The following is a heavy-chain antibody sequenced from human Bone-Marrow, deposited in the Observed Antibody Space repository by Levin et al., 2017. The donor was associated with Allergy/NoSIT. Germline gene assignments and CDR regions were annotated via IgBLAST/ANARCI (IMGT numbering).Heavy chain of an antibody. J-gene: IGHJ4*02. CDR2: VYYTGST. V-gene: IGHV4-39*02. CDR1: GGSISSRSYF. D-gene: IGHD5-18*01. Sequence: SETLSLTCTVSGGSISSRSYFCVWVRQPPGKGLEWIGSVYYTGSTYYNPSLQSRVTISVDTSKNHFSLKLSSVTATDTAVYYCASLSDTPSEYEDYWGQGTLVAVSS. CDR3: ASLSDTPSEYEDY.